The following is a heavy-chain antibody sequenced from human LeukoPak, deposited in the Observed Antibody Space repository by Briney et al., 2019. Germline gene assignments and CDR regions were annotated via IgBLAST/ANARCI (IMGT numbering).Heavy chain of an antibody. D-gene: IGHD5-24*01. CDR1: GGSFSGYY. J-gene: IGHJ6*02. CDR2: INHSGST. V-gene: IGHV4-34*01. CDR3: ARVRVEMATPPYGMDV. Sequence: SETLSLTCAVYGGSFSGYYWSWIRQPPGKGLEWIGEINHSGSTNYNPSLKSRDTISVDTSKNQFSLKLSSVTAADTAVYYCARVRVEMATPPYGMDVWGQGTTVTVSS.